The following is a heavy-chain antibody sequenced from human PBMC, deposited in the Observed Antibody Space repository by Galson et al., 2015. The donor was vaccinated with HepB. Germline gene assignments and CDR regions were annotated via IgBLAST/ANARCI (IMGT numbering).Heavy chain of an antibody. D-gene: IGHD6-19*01. CDR2: INSGGGTT. V-gene: IGHV3-23*01. CDR3: AKRYSSGWSNFDY. CDR1: GFTFNTYA. Sequence: SLRLSCAASGFTFNTYAMSWVRQAPGEGLEWVSTINSGGGTTYYADSVKGRFTIPRENSKTTMYLQMNSLRAEDTAIYYCAKRYSSGWSNFDYWGQGTLVTVSS. J-gene: IGHJ4*02.